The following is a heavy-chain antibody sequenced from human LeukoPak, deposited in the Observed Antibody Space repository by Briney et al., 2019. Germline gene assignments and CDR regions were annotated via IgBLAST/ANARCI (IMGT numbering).Heavy chain of an antibody. J-gene: IGHJ6*03. CDR2: ISVTTAVT. Sequence: PSETLSLTCTVSGGSISSYYWSWIRQPPGKGLEWVSTISVTTAVTYYADSVKGRFTISRDNSKNTLYLQMNSLRTEDTAVYYCAKGYGWEASYYYYYMDVWGKGTTVTISS. D-gene: IGHD1-26*01. CDR3: AKGYGWEASYYYYYMDV. CDR1: GGSISSYY. V-gene: IGHV3-23*01.